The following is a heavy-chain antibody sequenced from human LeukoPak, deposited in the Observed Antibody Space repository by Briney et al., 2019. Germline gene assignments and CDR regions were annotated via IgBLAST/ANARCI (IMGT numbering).Heavy chain of an antibody. CDR2: INPNSGGT. CDR1: GYTFTGYY. J-gene: IGHJ4*02. D-gene: IGHD5-12*01. V-gene: IGHV1-2*02. Sequence: ASVNVSCKASGYTFTGYYMHWVRQAPGQGLEWMGWINPNSGGTNYAQKFQGRVTMTRDTSISTAYMELSRLRSDDTAVYYCARDVAGYSGYEYYFDYWGQGTLVTVSS. CDR3: ARDVAGYSGYEYYFDY.